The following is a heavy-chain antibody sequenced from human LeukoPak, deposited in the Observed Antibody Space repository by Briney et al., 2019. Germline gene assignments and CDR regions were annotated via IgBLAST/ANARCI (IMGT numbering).Heavy chain of an antibody. CDR3: ATGNQLPLDYYYYMDV. CDR1: GYTFTGYY. J-gene: IGHJ6*03. V-gene: IGHV1-2*02. Sequence: AASVKVSCKASGYTFTGYYMHWVRQAPGQGLEWMGWINPNSGGTNYAQKFQGRVTMTRDTSISTAYMELSRLRSDDTAVYYCATGNQLPLDYYYYMDVWGKGTTVTVSS. D-gene: IGHD2-2*01. CDR2: INPNSGGT.